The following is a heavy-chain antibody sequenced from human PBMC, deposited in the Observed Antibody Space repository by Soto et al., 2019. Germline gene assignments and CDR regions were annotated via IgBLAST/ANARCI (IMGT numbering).Heavy chain of an antibody. J-gene: IGHJ3*02. Sequence: GESLKISCKGSGYSFTSYWIGWVRQMPGKGLEWMGIIYPGDSDTRYSPSFQGQVTIPADKSISTAYLQWSSLKASDTAMYYCARHSESYYYGSGSYRADAFDIWGQGTMVTVSS. D-gene: IGHD3-10*01. CDR2: IYPGDSDT. V-gene: IGHV5-51*01. CDR1: GYSFTSYW. CDR3: ARHSESYYYGSGSYRADAFDI.